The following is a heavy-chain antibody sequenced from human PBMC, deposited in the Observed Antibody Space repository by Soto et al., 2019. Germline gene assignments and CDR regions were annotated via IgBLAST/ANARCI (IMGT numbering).Heavy chain of an antibody. V-gene: IGHV3-43*01. CDR2: ISWDGGSA. CDR1: GFTFEDFA. J-gene: IGHJ4*02. Sequence: EVQLVESGGALVQPGGSLRLSCVGSGFTFEDFAIHWVRQVPGKGLEWVALISWDGGSAFYADAVKGRFTISRDNGKKSVHVGMSGLRTEHTALYYCAKGPWNFNDFDSWGQGTLVTVSS. D-gene: IGHD1-7*01. CDR3: AKGPWNFNDFDS.